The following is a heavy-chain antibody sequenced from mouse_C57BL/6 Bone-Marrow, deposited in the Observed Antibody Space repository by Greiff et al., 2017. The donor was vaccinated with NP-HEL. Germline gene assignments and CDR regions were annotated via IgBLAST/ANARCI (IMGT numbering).Heavy chain of an antibody. Sequence: VQLQQSGPELVKPGASVKISCKASGYTFTDYYMNWVKQSHGKSLEWIGDINPNNGGTSYNQKFKGKATLTVDKTSSTAYMELRSLTSEDSAVYYCARAGVTRAGFAYWGQGTLVTVSA. CDR2: INPNNGGT. CDR1: GYTFTDYY. D-gene: IGHD2-2*01. V-gene: IGHV1-26*01. CDR3: ARAGVTRAGFAY. J-gene: IGHJ3*01.